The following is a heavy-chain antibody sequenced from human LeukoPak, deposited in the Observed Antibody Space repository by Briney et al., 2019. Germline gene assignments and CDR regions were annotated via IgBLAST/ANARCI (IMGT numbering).Heavy chain of an antibody. J-gene: IGHJ3*02. CDR2: ISSSSSYI. CDR3: AREYSSSFDAFDI. CDR1: GFTFSSYS. Sequence: GGSLRLSCAASGFTFSSYSMNWVRQAPGKGLEWVSSISSSSSYIYYADSVKGRFTISRDNAKNSLYLQMDSLRAEDTAVYYCAREYSSSFDAFDIWGQGTMVTVSS. V-gene: IGHV3-21*01. D-gene: IGHD6-6*01.